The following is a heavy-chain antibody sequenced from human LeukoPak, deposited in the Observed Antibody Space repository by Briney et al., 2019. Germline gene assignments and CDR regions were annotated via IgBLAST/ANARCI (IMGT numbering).Heavy chain of an antibody. J-gene: IGHJ4*02. Sequence: ASVKVSCKASGYTFTSYGISWVRQAPGQGLEWIGWISAYNGNTNYAQKLQGRVTMTTDTSTSTAYMELRSLRSDDTTVYYCARVRYYYDNPNYWGQGTLVTVSS. D-gene: IGHD3-22*01. CDR2: ISAYNGNT. CDR3: ARVRYYYDNPNY. V-gene: IGHV1-18*01. CDR1: GYTFTSYG.